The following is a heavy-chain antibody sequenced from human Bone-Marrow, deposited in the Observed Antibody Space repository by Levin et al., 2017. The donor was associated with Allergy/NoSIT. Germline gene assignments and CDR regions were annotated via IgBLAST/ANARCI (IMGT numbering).Heavy chain of an antibody. CDR3: ARGYYGSSGYYVVDY. V-gene: IGHV1-2*02. J-gene: IGHJ4*02. CDR2: INPNSGGT. Sequence: ASVKVSCKASGYTFTGYYMHWVRQAPGQGLEWMGWINPNSGGTNYAQKFQGRVTMTRDTSISTAYMELSRLRSDDTAVYYCARGYYGSSGYYVVDYWGQGTLVTVSS. D-gene: IGHD3-22*01. CDR1: GYTFTGYY.